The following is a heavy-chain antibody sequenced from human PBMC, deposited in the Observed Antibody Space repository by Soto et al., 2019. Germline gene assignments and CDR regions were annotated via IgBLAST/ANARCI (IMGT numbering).Heavy chain of an antibody. CDR1: GFSFNTFD. Sequence: EVQVLESGGDLVEPGGSLRLSCAASGFSFNTFDMSWVRQAPGKGLEWVSVILGRDDTTYYADSVKGRFTISRDTFKITLHLQMNSLRVEDTALYFCTKGAWLDYWGQGTLVTVSS. D-gene: IGHD5-12*01. J-gene: IGHJ4*02. CDR3: TKGAWLDY. V-gene: IGHV3-23*01. CDR2: ILGRDDTT.